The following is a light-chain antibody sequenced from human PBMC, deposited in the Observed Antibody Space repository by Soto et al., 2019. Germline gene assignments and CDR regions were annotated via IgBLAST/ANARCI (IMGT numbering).Light chain of an antibody. CDR2: DAS. CDR3: QQRRNWPPFT. V-gene: IGKV3-11*01. CDR1: QSINNY. Sequence: EIVLTQSPVTLSLSPGERATPSCRASQSINNYLAWYQQRPGQAPRLLIYDASIRATGIPARFSGSGSGTDFTLTISSLEPEDFAVYYCQQRRNWPPFTFGPGTKVDIK. J-gene: IGKJ3*01.